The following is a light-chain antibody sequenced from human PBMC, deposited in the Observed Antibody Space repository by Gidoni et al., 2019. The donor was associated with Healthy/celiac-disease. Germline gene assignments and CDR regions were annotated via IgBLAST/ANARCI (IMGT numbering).Light chain of an antibody. CDR1: QSLLHSNGYNY. V-gene: IGKV2-28*01. Sequence: VTPGEPASISCRSSQSLLHSNGYNYWDWYLQKPGQSPQLLIYLGSNRASGVPDRFSGSGSGTDFTLKISRVEAEDVGVYYCMQALQTPITFXXXTRLEIK. CDR2: LGS. J-gene: IGKJ5*01. CDR3: MQALQTPIT.